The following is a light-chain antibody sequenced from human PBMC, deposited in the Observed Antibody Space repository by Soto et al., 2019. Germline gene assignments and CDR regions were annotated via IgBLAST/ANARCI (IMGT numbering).Light chain of an antibody. V-gene: IGKV4-1*01. J-gene: IGKJ1*01. CDR1: QSVLYSSNNKNY. CDR2: WAS. CDR3: QQYYSTSLA. Sequence: DIVMTQSPDSLAVSLGERATINCKSSQSVLYSSNNKNYLAWYQQKPGQPPKLLIYWASTRESGVRDRFSGSGSATDYTLAISSLQAEDVAVYYCQQYYSTSLAFGQGTKVEIK.